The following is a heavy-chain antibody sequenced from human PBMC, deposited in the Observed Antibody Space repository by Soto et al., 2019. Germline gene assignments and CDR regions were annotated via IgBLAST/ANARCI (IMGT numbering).Heavy chain of an antibody. V-gene: IGHV6-1*01. D-gene: IGHD3-10*01. CDR1: GDSVSSNSAG. CDR2: TYYKSKWNN. Sequence: SQTLSLTCVISGDSVSSNSAGWNWIRQSPSRGLEWLGRTYYKSKWNNDYALSVKSRITINPDTSKNQFSLHLYSVTPEDTAVEYCSGITWFRGMDVWGQGTTVTVSS. J-gene: IGHJ6*02. CDR3: SGITWFRGMDV.